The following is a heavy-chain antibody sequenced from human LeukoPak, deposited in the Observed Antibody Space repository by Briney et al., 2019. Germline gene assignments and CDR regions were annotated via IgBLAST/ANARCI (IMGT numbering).Heavy chain of an antibody. Sequence: GGSLRLSCAASGFTFSRNAMNWVRQAPRQGLEWVSGISGSGDNTYYADSVRGRFTISRDNSKNTLYLQMNSLRAEDTAVYYCAYCSGGDCYAGLDYWGQGTLVTVSS. V-gene: IGHV3-23*01. CDR1: GFTFSRNA. J-gene: IGHJ4*02. CDR3: AYCSGGDCYAGLDY. D-gene: IGHD2-15*01. CDR2: ISGSGDNT.